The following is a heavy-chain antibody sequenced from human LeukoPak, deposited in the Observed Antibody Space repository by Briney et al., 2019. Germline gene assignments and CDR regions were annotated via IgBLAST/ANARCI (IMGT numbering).Heavy chain of an antibody. J-gene: IGHJ3*02. CDR1: GFTFSSYS. CDR2: ISSGSSYI. D-gene: IGHD6-13*01. CDR3: ARDLGSIATAGTETSDI. V-gene: IGHV3-21*01. Sequence: GGSLRLSCAASGFTFSSYSINWVRQAPGKGLEWVSSISSGSSYISYADSVKGRFTISRDNAKKSLYLQMNSLRAEDTAVYYCARDLGSIATAGTETSDIWGQGTMVTVSS.